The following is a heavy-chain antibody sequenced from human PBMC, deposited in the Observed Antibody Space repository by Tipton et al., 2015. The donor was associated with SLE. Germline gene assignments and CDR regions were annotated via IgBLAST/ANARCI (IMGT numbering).Heavy chain of an antibody. Sequence: QLVQSGAEVKKPGASLRVSCKTSGYTFTAYFIHWVRQAPGQGLEWVGWINPNSGDTDYAEKFQGRLTLTRDTSISSAYMELTRLRSDDTAVYYCARGGGFKSGGKWFDPWGQGTLVTVSS. D-gene: IGHD5-12*01. CDR3: ARGGGFKSGGKWFDP. V-gene: IGHV1-2*02. CDR1: GYTFTAYF. CDR2: INPNSGDT. J-gene: IGHJ5*02.